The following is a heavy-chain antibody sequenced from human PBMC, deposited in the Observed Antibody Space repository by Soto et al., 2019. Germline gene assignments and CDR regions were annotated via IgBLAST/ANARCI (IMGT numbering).Heavy chain of an antibody. CDR2: INAGNGNT. V-gene: IGHV1-3*05. D-gene: IGHD2-21*02. Sequence: QVQLVQSGAEEKKPGASVKVSCKASGYTFTSYAMHWVRQAPGQRREWMGWINAGNGNTKYSQKLQGRVTITRDTSASTAYMELSSLRSEDTAVYYCARSIVVVTALDYWGQGTLVTVSS. CDR3: ARSIVVVTALDY. CDR1: GYTFTSYA. J-gene: IGHJ4*02.